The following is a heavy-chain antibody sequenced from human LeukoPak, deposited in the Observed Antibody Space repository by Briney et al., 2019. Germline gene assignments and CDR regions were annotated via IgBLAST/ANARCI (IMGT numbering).Heavy chain of an antibody. D-gene: IGHD3-10*01. CDR2: INPSGGST. Sequence: ASVKVSCKASGYTFTSYYMHWVRQAPGQGLEWMGIINPSGGSTSYAQKFQGRVTMTRDMSTSTVYMELSSLRSEDTAVYYCARDFLYGSGSYNWFDPWGQGTLVTVSS. V-gene: IGHV1-46*01. CDR3: ARDFLYGSGSYNWFDP. CDR1: GYTFTSYY. J-gene: IGHJ5*02.